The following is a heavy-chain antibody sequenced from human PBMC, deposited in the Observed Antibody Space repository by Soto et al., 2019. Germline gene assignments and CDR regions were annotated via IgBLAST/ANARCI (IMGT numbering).Heavy chain of an antibody. J-gene: IGHJ4*01. V-gene: IGHV3-15*01. Sequence: GGYLRLSCAASGFTFSNAWMSWVRQAPGKGLEWVGRIKSKTDGGTTDYAAPVKGRFTISRDDSKNTLYLQMNSLKTEDTAVYYCTTEGGFDSSGWYYFDYWGHGTLVTVSS. CDR3: TTEGGFDSSGWYYFDY. CDR2: IKSKTDGGTT. CDR1: GFTFSNAW. D-gene: IGHD6-19*01.